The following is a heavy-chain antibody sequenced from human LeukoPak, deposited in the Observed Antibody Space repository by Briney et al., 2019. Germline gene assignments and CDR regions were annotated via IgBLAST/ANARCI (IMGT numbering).Heavy chain of an antibody. V-gene: IGHV3-23*01. J-gene: IGHJ4*02. Sequence: GGSLRLSCAASGFTFSSYAMSWVRQAPGKGLEWVSAISGSGGSTYYADSVKGRFTISRDNSKNTLSLQMNSLRAEDTALYYCAKKYYYGSGTYIFYFDYWGQGTPVTVSS. CDR3: AKKYYYGSGTYIFYFDY. CDR2: ISGSGGST. CDR1: GFTFSSYA. D-gene: IGHD3-10*01.